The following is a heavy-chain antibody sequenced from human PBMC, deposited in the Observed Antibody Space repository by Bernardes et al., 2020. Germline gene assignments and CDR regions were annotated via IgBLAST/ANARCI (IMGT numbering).Heavy chain of an antibody. D-gene: IGHD5-18*01. V-gene: IGHV1-69*13. J-gene: IGHJ5*02. CDR1: GGTFSSYA. CDR3: ASREHTAMVDNWFDP. Sequence: SVKVSCKASGGTFSSYAISWVRQAPGQGLEWMGGIIPIFGTANYAQKFQGRVTITADESTSTAYMELSSLRSEDTAVYYCASREHTAMVDNWFDPWCQGTLVTVSS. CDR2: IIPIFGTA.